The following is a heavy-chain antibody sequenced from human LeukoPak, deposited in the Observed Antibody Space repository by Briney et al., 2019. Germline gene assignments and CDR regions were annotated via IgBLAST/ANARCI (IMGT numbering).Heavy chain of an antibody. V-gene: IGHV4-39*01. CDR2: IYYTGST. CDR3: TSEISSASNY. Sequence: PSDTVSLTCTVCGGSLSSSSYYWGWLRQPPGGGLEWIGSIYYTGSTHYSPSLKSRVTISADTSKNEFSLKPSSVTAADTAVYYCTSEISSASNYWGQGTLVTVSS. J-gene: IGHJ4*02. D-gene: IGHD6-6*01. CDR1: GGSLSSSSYY.